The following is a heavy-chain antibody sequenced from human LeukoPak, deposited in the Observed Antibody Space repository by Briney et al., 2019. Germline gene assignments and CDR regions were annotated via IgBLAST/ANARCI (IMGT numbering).Heavy chain of an antibody. Sequence: GRSLRLSCAASGFTFSSYAMHWVRQAPGKGLEWVAVISYDGSNKYYADSVKGRFTISRDNSKNTLCLQMNSLRAEDTAVYYCARSDYSNYGPYYYYGMDVWGQGTTVTVSS. J-gene: IGHJ6*02. V-gene: IGHV3-30*04. D-gene: IGHD4-11*01. CDR2: ISYDGSNK. CDR1: GFTFSSYA. CDR3: ARSDYSNYGPYYYYGMDV.